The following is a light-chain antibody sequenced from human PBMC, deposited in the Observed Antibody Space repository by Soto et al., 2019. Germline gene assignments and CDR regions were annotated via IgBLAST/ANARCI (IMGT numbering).Light chain of an antibody. Sequence: QSVLTQPPSVSGAPGQTVTISCTGSSSNIGAGYDVHWYQQLPGAAPKLLISGNTKRPSGVPDRFSASKSGTSASLAITGLQAEDEADYHCQSYDSSRGGSRVFGGGTKLTVL. V-gene: IGLV1-40*01. CDR1: SSNIGAGYD. CDR2: GNT. CDR3: QSYDSSRGGSRV. J-gene: IGLJ3*02.